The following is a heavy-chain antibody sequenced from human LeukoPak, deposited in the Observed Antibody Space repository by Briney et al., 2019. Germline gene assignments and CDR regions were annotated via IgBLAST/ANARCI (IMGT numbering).Heavy chain of an antibody. CDR1: GGSTSSYY. Sequence: SETLSLTCTVSGGSTSSYYWSWIRQPPGKGLEWIGYIYYTGSTNYNPSLKSRVTISVDTSKTQFSLKLRSVTAADTAVYYCARSIYSSSWYWFDPWGQGTLVTVSS. CDR3: ARSIYSSSWYWFDP. D-gene: IGHD6-13*01. J-gene: IGHJ5*02. CDR2: IYYTGST. V-gene: IGHV4-59*01.